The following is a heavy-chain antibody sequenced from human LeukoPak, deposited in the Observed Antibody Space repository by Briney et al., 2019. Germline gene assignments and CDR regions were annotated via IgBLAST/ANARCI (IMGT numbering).Heavy chain of an antibody. V-gene: IGHV3-11*06. D-gene: IGHD5-12*01. CDR3: ARVYAPSGYGAYYFDF. CDR2: ISSSSSYT. J-gene: IGHJ4*02. Sequence: GGSLRLSCAASGLIFSDYYMSWIRQAPGKGPEWVSYISSSSSYTNYADSVKGRFTISRDNAKNSLYLQMNSLRAEDTAVYYCARVYAPSGYGAYYFDFWGQGTLVTVSS. CDR1: GLIFSDYY.